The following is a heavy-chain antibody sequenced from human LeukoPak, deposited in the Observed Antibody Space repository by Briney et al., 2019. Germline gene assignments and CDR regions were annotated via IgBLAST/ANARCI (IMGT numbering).Heavy chain of an antibody. Sequence: SDTLSLTCTVSGDSFSSYFWSCLRQPAGKGLEWIGRMYTSGITNSNPSLKSRVTMSVDTSKNQFSLNLTSVTAADTAVYYCAREITGTRGVDYWGQGILVTVSS. CDR1: GDSFSSYF. CDR3: AREITGTRGVDY. D-gene: IGHD1-7*01. V-gene: IGHV4-4*07. J-gene: IGHJ4*02. CDR2: MYTSGIT.